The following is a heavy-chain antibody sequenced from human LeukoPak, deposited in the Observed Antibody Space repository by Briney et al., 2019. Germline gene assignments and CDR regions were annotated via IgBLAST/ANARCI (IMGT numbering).Heavy chain of an antibody. J-gene: IGHJ4*02. CDR3: ATYGSGSLQSGDYFDY. Sequence: GASVKVSCKASGYTFTSYYMHWVRQAPGQGLEWMGIINPSGGSTSYAQKFQGRVTMTRDTSTSTVYMELSSLRSEDTAVYYCATYGSGSLQSGDYFDYWGQGTLVAVSS. CDR1: GYTFTSYY. D-gene: IGHD3-10*01. CDR2: INPSGGST. V-gene: IGHV1-46*01.